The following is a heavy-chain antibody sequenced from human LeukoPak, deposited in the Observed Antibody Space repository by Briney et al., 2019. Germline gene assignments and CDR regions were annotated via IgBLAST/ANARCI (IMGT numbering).Heavy chain of an antibody. CDR1: GFTVSNIY. J-gene: IGHJ4*02. CDR2: IYSGGDT. CDR3: ARDGVYYYDSSGYSHFDY. D-gene: IGHD3-22*01. V-gene: IGHV3-66*02. Sequence: QPGGSLRLSCAASGFTVSNIYMTWVRQAPGKGLEWVSVIYSGGDTYYAESVKGRFTISRDNSKNTLYLQMNSLSAEDTAVYYCARDGVYYYDSSGYSHFDYWGQGTLVTVSS.